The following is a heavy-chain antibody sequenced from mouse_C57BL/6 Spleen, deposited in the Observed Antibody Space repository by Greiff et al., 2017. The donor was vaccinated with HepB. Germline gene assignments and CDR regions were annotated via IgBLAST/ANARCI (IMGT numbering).Heavy chain of an antibody. CDR3: ARDDYDKDYFDY. Sequence: VKLQESGAELVKPGASVKISCKASGYAFSSYWMNWVKQRPGKGLEWIGQIYPGDGDTNYNGKFKGKATLTADKSSSTAYMQLSSLTSEDSAVYFCARDDYDKDYFDYWGQGTTLTVSS. J-gene: IGHJ2*01. CDR1: GYAFSSYW. V-gene: IGHV1-80*01. CDR2: IYPGDGDT. D-gene: IGHD2-4*01.